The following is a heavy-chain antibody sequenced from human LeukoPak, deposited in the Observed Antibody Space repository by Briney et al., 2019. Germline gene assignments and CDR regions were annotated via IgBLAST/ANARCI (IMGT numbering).Heavy chain of an antibody. V-gene: IGHV3-21*01. CDR1: GFTFSSYS. J-gene: IGHJ3*02. D-gene: IGHD3-16*02. Sequence: PGGSLRLSCAASGFTFSSYSMNWVRQAPGKGLEWVSSISSSSSYIYYADSVKGRFTISRDNAKNSLHLQMNSLRAEDTAVYYCASTPPPAYVWGSYRLDAFDIWGLGTMVTVSS. CDR3: ASTPPPAYVWGSYRLDAFDI. CDR2: ISSSSSYI.